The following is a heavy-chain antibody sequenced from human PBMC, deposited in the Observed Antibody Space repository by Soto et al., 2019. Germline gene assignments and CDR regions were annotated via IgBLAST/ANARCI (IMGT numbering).Heavy chain of an antibody. Sequence: EVQLVESGGGLVQPGGSLRLSCAASGFTFSSYSMNWVRQAPGKGLEWVSYISSSSSTIYYADSVKGRFTISRDNAKNSLYLQMNSLRAEVTAVYYCARVERSSARYDAFDIWGQGTMVTVSS. J-gene: IGHJ3*02. CDR1: GFTFSSYS. V-gene: IGHV3-48*01. D-gene: IGHD6-19*01. CDR2: ISSSSSTI. CDR3: ARVERSSARYDAFDI.